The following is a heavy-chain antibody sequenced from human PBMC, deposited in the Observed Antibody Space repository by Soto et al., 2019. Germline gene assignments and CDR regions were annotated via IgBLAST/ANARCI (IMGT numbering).Heavy chain of an antibody. CDR2: TYYSGIT. J-gene: IGHJ3*02. D-gene: IGHD6-19*01. CDR3: ARDRGRQWLVKDDAFDI. V-gene: IGHV4-59*01. CDR1: GGSISTYY. Sequence: SETLSLTGTVSGGSISTYYLSWIRQPPGQGLEWIGYTYYSGITSYNPSLNSRVTLSVDTSKNQFSLKLSSVTAADTAVYYCARDRGRQWLVKDDAFDIWGQGTMVTVSS.